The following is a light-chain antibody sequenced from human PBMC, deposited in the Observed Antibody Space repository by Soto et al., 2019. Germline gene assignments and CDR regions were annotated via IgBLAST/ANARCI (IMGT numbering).Light chain of an antibody. Sequence: EIVLTQSPGTLSLTPGDRATLACRASQSVSNNYVAWYQQKPGQAPRLLIFRASNKATGVPDRFSGSGSGTEFILTISALEPEDSGIYHCHQHGGTPETFGQGSMVDVK. CDR3: HQHGGTPET. CDR2: RAS. V-gene: IGKV3-20*01. CDR1: QSVSNNY. J-gene: IGKJ1*01.